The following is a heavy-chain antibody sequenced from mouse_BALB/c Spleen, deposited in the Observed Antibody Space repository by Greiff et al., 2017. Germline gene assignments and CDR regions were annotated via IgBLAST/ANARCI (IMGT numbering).Heavy chain of an antibody. CDR1: GYSFTSYY. CDR2: IDPFNGGT. J-gene: IGHJ2*01. V-gene: IGHV1S135*01. CDR3: ARWGPVSPYFDY. Sequence: EVQLQESGPELMKPGASVKISCKASGYSFTSYYMHWVKQSHGKSLEWIGYIDPFNGGTSYNQKFKGKATLTVDKSSSTAYMHLSSLTSEDSAVYYCARWGPVSPYFDYWGQGTTLTVSS.